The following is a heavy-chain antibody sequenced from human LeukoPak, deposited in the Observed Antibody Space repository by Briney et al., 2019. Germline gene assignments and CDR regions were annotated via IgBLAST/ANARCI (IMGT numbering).Heavy chain of an antibody. Sequence: GGSLRLSCEASGFTFSRYWMHWVRQAPGKGLVWVSRINSDGSRTTYADSVKGRFTISRDNSKNTLYLQMNGLRVEDTAVYYCASAWHLGIVVVMLDSWGQGTLVTVSS. CDR2: INSDGSRT. J-gene: IGHJ4*02. D-gene: IGHD3-22*01. CDR1: GFTFSRYW. CDR3: ASAWHLGIVVVMLDS. V-gene: IGHV3-74*01.